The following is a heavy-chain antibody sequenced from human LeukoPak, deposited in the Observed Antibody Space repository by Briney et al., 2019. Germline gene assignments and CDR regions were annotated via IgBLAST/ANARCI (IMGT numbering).Heavy chain of an antibody. D-gene: IGHD6-13*01. Sequence: GGSLRLSCAASGFTFSDYYMSWIRQAPGKGLEWVSYISSSGSTIYYADSVRGRFTISRDNAKNSLYLQMNSLRAGDTAVYYCARVRLGSSWYFDYWGQGTLVTVSS. CDR2: ISSSGSTI. CDR1: GFTFSDYY. J-gene: IGHJ4*02. CDR3: ARVRLGSSWYFDY. V-gene: IGHV3-11*01.